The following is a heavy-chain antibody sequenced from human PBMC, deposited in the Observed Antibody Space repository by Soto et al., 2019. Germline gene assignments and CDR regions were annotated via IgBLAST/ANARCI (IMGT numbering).Heavy chain of an antibody. J-gene: IGHJ6*02. D-gene: IGHD1-1*01. CDR3: ARVTPGNNLYYFSGMDV. CDR1: GFTFGTYA. Sequence: GGSLRLSCVASGFTFGTYAIHWVRQAPGKGLQWVALISYEGSNTYYADSVKGRFTVSRDNSKSTRYLQMNSLRPEDTGVYYCARVTPGNNLYYFSGMDVWGQGTSVTVSS. CDR2: ISYEGSNT. V-gene: IGHV3-30-3*01.